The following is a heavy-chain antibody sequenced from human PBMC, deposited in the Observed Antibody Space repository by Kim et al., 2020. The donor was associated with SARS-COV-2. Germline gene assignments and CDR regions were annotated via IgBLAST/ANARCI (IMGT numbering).Heavy chain of an antibody. J-gene: IGHJ6*02. Sequence: ASVKVSCKASGYTFTNYGITWVRQAPGQGLEWMGWISAYNGNTNYAQKLQGRVTMTTDTSTSTAYMELRSLRSDDTAVYYCAREWQVALLTGYLYYYAMDVWGQGTTVPVSS. CDR3: AREWQVALLTGYLYYYAMDV. CDR2: ISAYNGNT. V-gene: IGHV1-18*01. CDR1: GYTFTNYG. D-gene: IGHD5-12*01.